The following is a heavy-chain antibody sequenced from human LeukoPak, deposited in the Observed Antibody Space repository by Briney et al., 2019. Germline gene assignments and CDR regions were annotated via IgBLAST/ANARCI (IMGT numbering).Heavy chain of an antibody. D-gene: IGHD4-23*01. J-gene: IGHJ5*02. CDR3: ARDPYYGGNSGEWWFDP. V-gene: IGHV4-59*01. CDR1: GGSISSYY. Sequence: SETLSLTCTVSGGSISSYYWSWIRQPPGKGLEWIGYIYYSGSTNYNPSLKSRVTISVDTSKNQFSLKLSSVTAADTAVYYCARDPYYGGNSGEWWFDPWGQGTLVTVSS. CDR2: IYYSGST.